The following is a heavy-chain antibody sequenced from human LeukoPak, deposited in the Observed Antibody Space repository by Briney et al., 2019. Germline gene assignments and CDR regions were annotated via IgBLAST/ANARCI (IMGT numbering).Heavy chain of an antibody. D-gene: IGHD3-22*01. CDR2: ISAYNGNT. Sequence: GASVKVSCKASGYTFTSYGISWVRQAPGQGLEWMGWISAYNGNTNYAQKLQGRVTMTTDTSTSTAYMELRSLRSDDTAVYYCARDFGDYYDSSGCYYYYYYMDVWGKGTTVTVSS. J-gene: IGHJ6*03. V-gene: IGHV1-18*01. CDR3: ARDFGDYYDSSGCYYYYYYMDV. CDR1: GYTFTSYG.